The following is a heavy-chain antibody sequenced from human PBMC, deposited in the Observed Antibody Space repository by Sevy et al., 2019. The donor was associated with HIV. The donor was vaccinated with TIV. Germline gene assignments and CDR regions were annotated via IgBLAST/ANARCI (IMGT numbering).Heavy chain of an antibody. V-gene: IGHV3-23*01. Sequence: GGSLRLSCAASGITFSNYGVSWVRQAPGKGLEWVSFISRNGGSTYFADSVKGRFTISRDNSKNTLYLQMNSLRAEDTALYFCAKAIISPGRNALDIWGPGTMVTVSS. CDR3: AKAIISPGRNALDI. CDR2: ISRNGGST. CDR1: GITFSNYG. J-gene: IGHJ3*02.